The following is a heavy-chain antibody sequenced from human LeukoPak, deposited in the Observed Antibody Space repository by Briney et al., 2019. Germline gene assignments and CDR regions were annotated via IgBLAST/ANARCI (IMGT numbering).Heavy chain of an antibody. CDR2: ITPSDGST. V-gene: IGHV1-46*01. Sequence: ASVKVSCKASGYTFTNYYMHWVRQVPGQGLEWMGIITPSDGSTSYAQKFQGRVTMTRDTSTGTVYMELNSLRSEDTAMYYCARDVGVIHYFDYWGQGTLVTVSS. CDR1: GYTFTNYY. CDR3: ARDVGVIHYFDY. J-gene: IGHJ4*02. D-gene: IGHD2-21*01.